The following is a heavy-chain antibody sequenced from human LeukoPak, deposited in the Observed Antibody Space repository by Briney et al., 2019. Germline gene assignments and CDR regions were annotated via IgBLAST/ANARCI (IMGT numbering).Heavy chain of an antibody. CDR1: GGTFSSYA. CDR3: ASPGRSSGWYDLGYFDY. CDR2: IIPIFGRA. D-gene: IGHD6-19*01. V-gene: IGHV1-69*13. J-gene: IGHJ4*02. Sequence: SVKVSCKASGGTFSSYAISWVRQAPGQGLEWMGGIIPIFGRANYAQKFQGRGTITADESTSTAYMELSSLRSEDTAVYYCASPGRSSGWYDLGYFDYWGQGTLVTVSS.